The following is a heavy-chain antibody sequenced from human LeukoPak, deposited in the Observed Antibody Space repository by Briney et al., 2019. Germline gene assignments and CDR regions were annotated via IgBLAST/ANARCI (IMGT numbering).Heavy chain of an antibody. CDR2: IYSGGST. D-gene: IGHD5-18*01. J-gene: IGHJ4*02. V-gene: IGHV3-66*01. CDR1: GFTVSSNY. CDR3: ARDPVDTEYYFDY. Sequence: GGSLRLSCAASGFTVSSNYMSWVRQAPGKGLEGVSVIYSGGSTYYADSVKGRFTISRDNSKNTLYLQMNSLRAEDTAVYYCARDPVDTEYYFDYWGQGTLVTVSS.